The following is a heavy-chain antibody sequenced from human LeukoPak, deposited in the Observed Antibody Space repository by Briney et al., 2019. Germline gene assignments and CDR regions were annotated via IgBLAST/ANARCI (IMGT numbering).Heavy chain of an antibody. CDR1: GGSVSSNY. Sequence: ETLSLTCTVSGGSVSSNYMSWVRQAPGKGLEWVSVIYSGGSTYYADSVKGRFTISRDNSKNTLYLQMNSLRAEDTAVYYCARERVTIFGVVKSPHYGMDVWGQGTTVTVSS. J-gene: IGHJ6*02. CDR3: ARERVTIFGVVKSPHYGMDV. CDR2: IYSGGST. V-gene: IGHV3-66*01. D-gene: IGHD3-3*01.